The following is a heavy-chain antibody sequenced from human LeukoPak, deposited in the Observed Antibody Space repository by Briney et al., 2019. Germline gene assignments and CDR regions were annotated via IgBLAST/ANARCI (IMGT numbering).Heavy chain of an antibody. J-gene: IGHJ4*02. CDR2: VSGGGFDT. V-gene: IGHV3-53*01. Sequence: GGSLRLSCAVSGFTVSDNYMSWVRQAPGKGLEWVSGVSGGGFDTYYTDSVKGRFTISRDNSKNMVYLQMNSLRAEDTAVYYCTRRAGGNLYDLDNWGQGTLVTVSS. CDR3: TRRAGGNLYDLDN. CDR1: GFTVSDNY. D-gene: IGHD2-8*02.